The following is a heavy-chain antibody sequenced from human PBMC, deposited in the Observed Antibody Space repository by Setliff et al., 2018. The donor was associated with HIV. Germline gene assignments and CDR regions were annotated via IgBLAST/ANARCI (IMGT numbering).Heavy chain of an antibody. J-gene: IGHJ6*03. CDR1: GGSISSNY. CDR3: ARDTYISGNHYYYYYMDV. D-gene: IGHD3-10*01. CDR2: IYARGST. Sequence: SETLSLTCSVSGGSISSNYWSWIRQSPGKGLEWIAYIYARGSTNYNPSLKSRVTISLNTSKNQFSLKLSSGTAADTAVYYWARDTYISGNHYYYYYMDVWGKGTTVTVSS. V-gene: IGHV4-4*08.